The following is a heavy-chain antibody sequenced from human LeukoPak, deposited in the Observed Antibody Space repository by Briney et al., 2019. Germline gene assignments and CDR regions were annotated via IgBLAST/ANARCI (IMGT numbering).Heavy chain of an antibody. CDR3: ARGGGVYYYYYYYLDV. CDR1: GGSFSGYY. CDR2: INHSGST. Sequence: SETLSLTCAVYGGSFSGYYWSWIRQPPGKGLEWLGEINHSGSTNYNPSPKSRVTISVDTSKNQFSLKLSSVTAADTAVYYCARGGGVYYYYYYYLDVWGKGTTVTVSS. V-gene: IGHV4-34*01. J-gene: IGHJ6*03. D-gene: IGHD3-16*01.